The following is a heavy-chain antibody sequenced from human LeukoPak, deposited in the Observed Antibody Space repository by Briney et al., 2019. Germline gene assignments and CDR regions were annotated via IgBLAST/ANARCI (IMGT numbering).Heavy chain of an antibody. CDR1: GGTFSSYA. D-gene: IGHD6-13*01. CDR2: IIPIFGTA. CDR3: AKDRMRYSSSWYWFLDY. V-gene: IGHV1-69*13. Sequence: SVKVSCKASGGTFSSYAISWVRQAPGQGLEWMGGIIPIFGTANYAQKFQGRVTITADESTSTAYMELSSLRSEDTAVYYCAKDRMRYSSSWYWFLDYWGQGTLVTVSS. J-gene: IGHJ4*02.